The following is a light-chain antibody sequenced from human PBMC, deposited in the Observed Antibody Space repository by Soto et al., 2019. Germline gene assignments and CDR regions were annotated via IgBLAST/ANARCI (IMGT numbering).Light chain of an antibody. J-gene: IGKJ4*01. CDR3: QQRSNWPLT. CDR1: QSVSSY. V-gene: IGKV3-11*01. Sequence: DIVLTQSPATLSLSPGERATLSCRASQSVSSYLAWYQQKPGKAPRLLIYDASNRATGIPARFSGSGSGTDFTLTISSLEPEDFAVYYCQQRSNWPLTFGAGTKVEIK. CDR2: DAS.